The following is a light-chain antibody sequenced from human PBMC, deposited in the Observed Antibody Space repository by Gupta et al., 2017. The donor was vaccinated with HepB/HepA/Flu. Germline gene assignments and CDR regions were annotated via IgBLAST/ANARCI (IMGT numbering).Light chain of an antibody. CDR1: QSVNSH. V-gene: IGKV3-11*01. CDR2: DTS. CDR3: QQRSNWPIT. J-gene: IGKJ5*01. Sequence: EIVLTQSPATLSLSPGESATLSCRASQSVNSHLAWYQQKPGQAPRLLIYDTSNRAAGIPARFSGSGSGTDFTLTISGLEPEDFAVYYCQQRSNWPITFGQGTQMEIK.